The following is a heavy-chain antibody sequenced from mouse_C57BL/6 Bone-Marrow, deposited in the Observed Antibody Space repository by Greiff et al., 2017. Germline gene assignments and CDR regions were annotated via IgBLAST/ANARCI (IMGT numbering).Heavy chain of an antibody. CDR3: ARVHYGSSYAWYFDV. Sequence: VQLQQSGAELARPGASVKMSCKASGYTFTSYTMHWVKQRPGQGLEWIGYINPSSGYTKYNQKFKDKATLTADKSSSTAYMQLSSLTSEDSAVXYCARVHYGSSYAWYFDVWGTGTTVTVSS. J-gene: IGHJ1*03. CDR1: GYTFTSYT. V-gene: IGHV1-4*01. D-gene: IGHD1-1*01. CDR2: INPSSGYT.